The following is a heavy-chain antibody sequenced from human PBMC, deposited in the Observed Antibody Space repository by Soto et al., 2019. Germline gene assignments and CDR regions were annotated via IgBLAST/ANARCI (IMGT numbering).Heavy chain of an antibody. D-gene: IGHD2-8*02. CDR3: ASQASYWHGGGGWFDP. J-gene: IGHJ5*02. V-gene: IGHV3-13*01. CDR2: IGTQHDT. Sequence: EVHLVESGGGLVQPGGSLRLSCAASGFTFSAYDMHWVRQATGKGLEWVSAIGTQHDTYYQDSVKGRFTISRENAKNSLYVQMNSLGAGVTALYYWASQASYWHGGGGWFDPWGQGTLVTVSS. CDR1: GFTFSAYD.